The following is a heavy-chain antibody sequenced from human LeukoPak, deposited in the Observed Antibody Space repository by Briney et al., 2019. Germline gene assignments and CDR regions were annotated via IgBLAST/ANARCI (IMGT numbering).Heavy chain of an antibody. D-gene: IGHD3-9*01. V-gene: IGHV3-23*01. CDR1: GFTFSSYA. Sequence: PGGSLRLSCAASGFTFSSYAMSWVRRAPGKGLEWVSAISGSGGSTYYADSVKGRFTISRDNSKNTLYLQMNSLRAEDTAVYYCAKRPTYDILTGYFSNYFDYWGQGTLVTVSS. J-gene: IGHJ4*02. CDR2: ISGSGGST. CDR3: AKRPTYDILTGYFSNYFDY.